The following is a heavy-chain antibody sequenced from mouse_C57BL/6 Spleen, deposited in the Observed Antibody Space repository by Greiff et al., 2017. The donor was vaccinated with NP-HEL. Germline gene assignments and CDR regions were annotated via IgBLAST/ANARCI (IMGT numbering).Heavy chain of an antibody. CDR3: ARGGTTVGAYWYFDV. V-gene: IGHV1-55*01. Sequence: QVQLQQPGAELVKPGASVKMSCKASGYTFTSYWITWVKQRPGQGLEWIGDIYPGSGSTNYNEKFKSKATLTVDTSSSTAYMQLSSLTSEDSAVYYCARGGTTVGAYWYFDVWGTGTTVTVSS. D-gene: IGHD1-1*01. CDR2: IYPGSGST. J-gene: IGHJ1*03. CDR1: GYTFTSYW.